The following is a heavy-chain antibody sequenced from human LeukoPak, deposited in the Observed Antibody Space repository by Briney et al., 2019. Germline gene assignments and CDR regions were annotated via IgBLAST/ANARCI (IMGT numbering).Heavy chain of an antibody. CDR3: AKDPPYDFWSGYPY. Sequence: PGGSLRLSCAASGFTFSSYAVSCVRQAPGKGLEWVSPISGSGGSTYYADSVKGRFTISRDNSKNTLYLQMNSLRAEDTAVYYCAKDPPYDFWSGYPYWGQGTLVTVSS. CDR2: ISGSGGST. D-gene: IGHD3-3*01. V-gene: IGHV3-23*01. J-gene: IGHJ4*02. CDR1: GFTFSSYA.